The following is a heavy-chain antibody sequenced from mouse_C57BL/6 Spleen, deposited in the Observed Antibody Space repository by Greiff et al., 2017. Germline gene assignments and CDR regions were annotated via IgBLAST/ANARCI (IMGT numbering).Heavy chain of an antibody. CDR1: GFSLTSYA. Sequence: VQLHESGPGLVAPSQSLSITCTVSGFSLTSYAISWVRQPPGKGLEWLGVIWTGGGTNYNSALKSRLSISKDNSKSQVFLKMNSLQTDDTARYYCARLATTVVADYAMDYWGQGTSVTVSS. J-gene: IGHJ4*01. V-gene: IGHV2-9-1*01. CDR3: ARLATTVVADYAMDY. D-gene: IGHD1-1*01. CDR2: IWTGGGT.